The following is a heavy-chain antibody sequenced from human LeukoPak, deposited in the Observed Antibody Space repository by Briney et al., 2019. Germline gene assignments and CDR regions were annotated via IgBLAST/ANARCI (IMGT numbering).Heavy chain of an antibody. Sequence: AGSLTLSCAASRFTSNSYAMSWVRQAPGKGLEWVSGISSSGSSKYYADSVKGRFTISRDNSKDTLYLQMNSLRAEDTAVYYCARDSSAGRFPFDYWGQGTLVTVSS. J-gene: IGHJ4*02. CDR1: RFTSNSYA. V-gene: IGHV3-23*01. D-gene: IGHD1-14*01. CDR3: ARDSSAGRFPFDY. CDR2: ISSSGSSK.